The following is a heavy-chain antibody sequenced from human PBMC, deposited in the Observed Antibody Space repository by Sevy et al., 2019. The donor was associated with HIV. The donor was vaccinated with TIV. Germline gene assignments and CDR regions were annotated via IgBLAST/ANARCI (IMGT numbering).Heavy chain of an antibody. CDR2: ISSDSNYI. J-gene: IGHJ6*02. V-gene: IGHV3-21*01. CDR1: GFTFSNYF. CDR3: AGPDATGGMDV. Sequence: GSLRLSCAASGFTFSNYFMNWVRQAPGKGLEWVSSISSDSNYIYYADSVKGRFTISRDNAKNSLYLQMNSLRAEDTAVYYCAGPDATGGMDVWGQGSTVTVSS.